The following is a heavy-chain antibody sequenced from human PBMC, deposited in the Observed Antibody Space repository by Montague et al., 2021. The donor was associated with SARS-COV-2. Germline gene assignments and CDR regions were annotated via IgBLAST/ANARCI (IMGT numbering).Heavy chain of an antibody. CDR2: SDWDDDK. CDR1: GFSRSASGMC. CDR3: ARRTYDILTGYDNGMDV. J-gene: IGHJ6*02. D-gene: IGHD3-9*01. V-gene: IGHV2-70*11. Sequence: ALVKPTQTLTLTCTFSGFSRSASGMCVSWIRQPPGKALEWLARSDWDDDKYYSTSLKTRLTISKDTSKNQVVLTMTNMDPVDTATYYCARRTYDILTGYDNGMDVWGQGTTVTVSS.